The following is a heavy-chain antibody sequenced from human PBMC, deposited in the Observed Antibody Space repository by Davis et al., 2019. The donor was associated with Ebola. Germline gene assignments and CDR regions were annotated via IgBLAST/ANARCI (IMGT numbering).Heavy chain of an antibody. CDR1: GYTFTGYY. CDR3: ARESNCSSTSCFSNWFDP. Sequence: ASVKVSCKASGYTFTGYYMHWVRQAPGQGLEWMGWINPNSGGTNYAQKFQGRVTMTRDTSTSTVYMELSSLRSEDTAVYYCARESNCSSTSCFSNWFDPWGQGTLVTVSS. V-gene: IGHV1-2*02. D-gene: IGHD2-2*01. J-gene: IGHJ5*02. CDR2: INPNSGGT.